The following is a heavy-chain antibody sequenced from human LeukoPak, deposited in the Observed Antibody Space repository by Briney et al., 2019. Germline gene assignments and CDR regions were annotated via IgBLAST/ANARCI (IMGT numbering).Heavy chain of an antibody. Sequence: GGSLRLSCAASGFTFSSYGMHWVRQAPGKGLEWVAVIWYDGSNKYYADSVKGRFTISRDSSKNTLYLQMNSLRAEDTAVYYCARDKEGPYSGSYGIIDYWGQGTLVTVSS. D-gene: IGHD1-26*01. CDR2: IWYDGSNK. CDR3: ARDKEGPYSGSYGIIDY. J-gene: IGHJ4*02. V-gene: IGHV3-33*01. CDR1: GFTFSSYG.